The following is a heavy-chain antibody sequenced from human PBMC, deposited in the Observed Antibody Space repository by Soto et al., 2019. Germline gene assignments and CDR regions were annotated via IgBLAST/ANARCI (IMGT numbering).Heavy chain of an antibody. Sequence: GGSLRLSCAASGFTFSTYGMHWVRQAPGKGLEWVAVISNDGSNKYYGDSVKGRFSISRDNSKNTLYLQMNSLRAEDTAVYYCAKAEGPYYYYGMDVWGQGTTVTVSS. V-gene: IGHV3-30*18. J-gene: IGHJ6*02. CDR3: AKAEGPYYYYGMDV. CDR1: GFTFSTYG. CDR2: ISNDGSNK.